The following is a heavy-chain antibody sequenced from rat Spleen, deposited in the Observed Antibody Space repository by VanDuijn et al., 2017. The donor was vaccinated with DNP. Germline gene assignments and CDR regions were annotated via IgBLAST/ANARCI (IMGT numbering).Heavy chain of an antibody. CDR2: INYSGST. CDR3: ARHGRVTTVATYWYFDF. J-gene: IGHJ1*01. Sequence: EVQLQESGPGLVKPSQSLSLTCSVTGFSITSNYWAWIRKLPGNKMEWIGYINYSGSTGYNPSLKSRISITRDTSKNQFFLQLNSVTTADTATYYCARHGRVTTVATYWYFDFWGPGTMVTVSS. D-gene: IGHD1-3*01. CDR1: GFSITSNY. V-gene: IGHV3-1*01.